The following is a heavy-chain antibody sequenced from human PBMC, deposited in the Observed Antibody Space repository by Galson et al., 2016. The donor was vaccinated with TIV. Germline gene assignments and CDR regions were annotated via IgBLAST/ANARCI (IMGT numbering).Heavy chain of an antibody. J-gene: IGHJ6*02. Sequence: SLRLSCAASGFAFSIYGMHWVRQAPGKGLEWVALVWYGGNKKSYADSVKGRFTISRDNSKNTLYLQMNSLRVEDTAVYYCARDRVVDATYYYYYYGMDVWGQGTAVTVSS. CDR2: VWYGGNKK. CDR1: GFAFSIYG. CDR3: ARDRVVDATYYYYYYGMDV. V-gene: IGHV3-33*08. D-gene: IGHD2-15*01.